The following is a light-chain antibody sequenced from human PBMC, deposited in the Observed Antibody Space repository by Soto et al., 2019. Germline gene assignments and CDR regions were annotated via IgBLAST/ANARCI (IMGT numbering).Light chain of an antibody. J-gene: IGKJ5*01. Sequence: EIQMTQSPSSLSASVGDRVTITCRASQSINSHLNWYQQKPGKAPNLLIYTASSLQSGVPSRFSGSGSGTDFTLTISSLQPEDFATYYCQQSYSTPITFGQGTRLEVK. CDR2: TAS. V-gene: IGKV1-39*01. CDR1: QSINSH. CDR3: QQSYSTPIT.